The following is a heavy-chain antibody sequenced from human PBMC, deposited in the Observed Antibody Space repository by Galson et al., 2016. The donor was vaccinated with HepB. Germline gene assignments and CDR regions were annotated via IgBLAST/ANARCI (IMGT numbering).Heavy chain of an antibody. CDR2: ISDDGSNK. Sequence: SLRLSCAGSGFTFSRYGMHWVRQAPGKGLEWVAAISDDGSNKYYADSVKGRFTISRDNSKNTLYLQMNSLRAEDTAVYYCSKCVTMVHDYHYYAMDVWGRGAAVTVSS. CDR1: GFTFSRYG. V-gene: IGHV3-30*18. D-gene: IGHD3-10*01. J-gene: IGHJ6*04. CDR3: SKCVTMVHDYHYYAMDV.